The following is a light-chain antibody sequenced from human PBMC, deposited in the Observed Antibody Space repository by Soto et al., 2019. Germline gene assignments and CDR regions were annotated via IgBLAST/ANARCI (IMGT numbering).Light chain of an antibody. Sequence: DIVMTQSPDSLAVSLGERATINCKSSQNILYNSNNKKYLAWYQQKPGQPPKLLISWASTREYGVPDRFSGSGSGTDFTLTINSLQAEDVAVYYCQQYYSSPHTFGQGTKLEIK. V-gene: IGKV4-1*01. CDR3: QQYYSSPHT. CDR1: QNILYNSNNKKY. J-gene: IGKJ2*01. CDR2: WAS.